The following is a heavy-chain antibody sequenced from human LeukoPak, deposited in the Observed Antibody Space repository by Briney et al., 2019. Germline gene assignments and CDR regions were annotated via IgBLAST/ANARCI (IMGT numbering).Heavy chain of an antibody. Sequence: GGSLRLSCAASGFTFSSYAMSWVRRAPGKGLEWVSAISGSGGSTYYADSVKGRFTISRADSKNTLYLQMNSLRAEDTAVYYCAKDLCSSTSCSYYFDYWGQGTLVTVSS. CDR1: GFTFSSYA. V-gene: IGHV3-23*01. CDR2: ISGSGGST. D-gene: IGHD2-2*01. J-gene: IGHJ4*02. CDR3: AKDLCSSTSCSYYFDY.